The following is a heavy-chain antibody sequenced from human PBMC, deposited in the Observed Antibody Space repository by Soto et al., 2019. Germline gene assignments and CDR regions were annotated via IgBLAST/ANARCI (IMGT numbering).Heavy chain of an antibody. CDR2: ISAYNTNT. V-gene: IGHV1-18*01. J-gene: IGHJ4*02. CDR1: GYTFTSYH. CDR3: ARNTPPTDD. Sequence: QVQLVQSGAEAKKPGASVKVSCKTSGYTFTSYHISCVRQAPGQGLEWMGWISAYNTNTNYAQKFQCRVTMTTDTLTSTAYMELRRLGSEDTAVYYCARNTPPTDDWGQGTLVTVSS.